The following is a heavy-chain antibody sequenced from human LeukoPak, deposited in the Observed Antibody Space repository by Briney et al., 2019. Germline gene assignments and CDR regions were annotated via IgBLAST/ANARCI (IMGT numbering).Heavy chain of an antibody. Sequence: SETLSLTCTVSGGSISKSSFYWAWIRQPPGRGPEWIGSIDESGSTYYNPSLKSRLTISVDTSKNQFSLRMRFVTAADTAAYYCAKIGMATLFDYWGQGILITVSS. CDR1: GGSISKSSFY. D-gene: IGHD5-24*01. CDR3: AKIGMATLFDY. CDR2: IDESGST. V-gene: IGHV4-39*01. J-gene: IGHJ4*02.